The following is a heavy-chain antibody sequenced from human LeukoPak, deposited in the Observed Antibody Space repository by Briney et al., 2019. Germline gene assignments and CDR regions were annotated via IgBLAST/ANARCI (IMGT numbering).Heavy chain of an antibody. CDR1: GGSISNYY. CDR2: IHYSGNT. V-gene: IGHV4-59*01. D-gene: IGHD3-22*01. J-gene: IGHJ4*02. Sequence: SETLSHTCSVSGGSISNYYWSWIRQPPGKGLEWIAYIHYSGNTNYNPSLKSRVTISVDTSTNQFSLKLASVTAADTAVYYCARVDDTSGYFYKFDYWGQGTLVTVSS. CDR3: ARVDDTSGYFYKFDY.